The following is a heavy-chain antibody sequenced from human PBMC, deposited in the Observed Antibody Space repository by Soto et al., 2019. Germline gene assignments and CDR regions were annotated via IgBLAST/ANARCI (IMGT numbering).Heavy chain of an antibody. J-gene: IGHJ4*02. V-gene: IGHV3-33*01. Sequence: QVQLVESGGGVVQPGRSLRLSCAASGFTFSSYGMHWVRQAPGKGLEWVAVIWYDGSNKYYADSVTGRFTISRDNSKNTLYLQMNSLRAEDTAVYYCARGSSSWYFGYWGQGTLVTVSS. D-gene: IGHD6-13*01. CDR1: GFTFSSYG. CDR2: IWYDGSNK. CDR3: ARGSSSWYFGY.